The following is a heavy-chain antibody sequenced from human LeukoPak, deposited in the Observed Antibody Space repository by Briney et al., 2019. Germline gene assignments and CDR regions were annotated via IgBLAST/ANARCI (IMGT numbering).Heavy chain of an antibody. CDR2: IYSSGSA. V-gene: IGHV4-61*02. Sequence: SETLSLTCSVSGGSISSGSHYWSWIRQPAGKGLDWIGRIYSSGSANYNPSLKSRVTISVDTSKNQFSLRLTSVTAADTAVYYCARFSTISAGYIYGRGVFDYWGQGTLVIVSS. D-gene: IGHD5-12*01. J-gene: IGHJ4*02. CDR1: GGSISSGSHY. CDR3: ARFSTISAGYIYGRGVFDY.